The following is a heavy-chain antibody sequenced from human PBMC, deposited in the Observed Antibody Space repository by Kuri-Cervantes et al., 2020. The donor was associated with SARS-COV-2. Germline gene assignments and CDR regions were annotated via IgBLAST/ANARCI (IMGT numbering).Heavy chain of an antibody. CDR2: LSRTGATT. J-gene: IGHJ4*02. CDR3: AKDPFYDLWSCRYYDY. CDR1: GFTFSNYA. D-gene: IGHD3-3*01. V-gene: IGHV3-23*01. Sequence: GESLKISCAASGFTFSNYAMTWVRQAPGKGLEWVSTLSRTGATTYYLDSVKGRFTISRDTSKNTLYLQMNSLRAEDAAVYYCAKDPFYDLWSCRYYDYWGQGTLVTVSS.